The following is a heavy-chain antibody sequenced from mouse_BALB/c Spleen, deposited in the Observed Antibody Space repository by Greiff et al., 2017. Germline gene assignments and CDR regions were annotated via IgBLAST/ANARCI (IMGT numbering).Heavy chain of an antibody. V-gene: IGHV14-3*02. CDR1: GFNIKDTY. J-gene: IGHJ3*01. D-gene: IGHD2-2*01. CDR2: IDPANGNT. CDR3: ARDGYDGAWFAY. Sequence: EVQLQQSGAELVKPGASVKLSCTASGFNIKDTYMPWVKQRPEQGLEWIGRIDPANGNTKYDPKFQGKATITADTSSNTAYLQLSSLTSEDTAVYYCARDGYDGAWFAYWGQGTLGTVSA.